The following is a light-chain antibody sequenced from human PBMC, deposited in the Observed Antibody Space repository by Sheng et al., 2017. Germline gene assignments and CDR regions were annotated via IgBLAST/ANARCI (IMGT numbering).Light chain of an antibody. CDR2: TAS. CDR3: QQYHTFPRT. V-gene: IGKV1-5*03. Sequence: DIQMTQSPSTLSASVGDRVTITCRASQSISSWLAWYQQKPGKAPNLLIYTASFLESGVPSRFSGSGSGTEFTLTISSLQPEDFATYYCQQYHTFPRTFGQGTKLEI. J-gene: IGKJ2*01. CDR1: QSISSW.